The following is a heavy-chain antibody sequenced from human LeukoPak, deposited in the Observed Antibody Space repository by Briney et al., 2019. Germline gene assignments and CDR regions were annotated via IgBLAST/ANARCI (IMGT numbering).Heavy chain of an antibody. J-gene: IGHJ4*02. D-gene: IGHD3-22*01. CDR2: MNANSGNT. CDR3: ARGGKSSGYYGY. CDR1: GYTLTSYD. V-gene: IGHV1-8*01. Sequence: ASVKVSCKASGYTLTSYDINWVRQAPGQGLEWMGWMNANSGNTGYAQKFQGRLTMTRNPSTSTAYMELSSLRSEDTAVYYCARGGKSSGYYGYWGQGTLVTVSS.